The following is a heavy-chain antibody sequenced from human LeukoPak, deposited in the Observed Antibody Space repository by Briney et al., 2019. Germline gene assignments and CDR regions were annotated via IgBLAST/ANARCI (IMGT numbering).Heavy chain of an antibody. J-gene: IGHJ4*02. CDR3: ARDRAERNWTYHTLFDS. CDR1: GFTFRDYW. D-gene: IGHD1-7*01. V-gene: IGHV3-74*01. Sequence: GGSLRLSCAASGFTFRDYWMHWVRQTPGDGLVWVSRINGDESSRAYADSVKGRFTISRDNAKNTLYLQMNSLKAEDTAIYYCARDRAERNWTYHTLFDSWGQGTPVTVSS. CDR2: INGDESSR.